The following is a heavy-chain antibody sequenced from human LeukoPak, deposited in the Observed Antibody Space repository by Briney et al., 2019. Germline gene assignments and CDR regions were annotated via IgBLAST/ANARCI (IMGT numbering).Heavy chain of an antibody. D-gene: IGHD3-10*01. CDR2: VYYAGSI. CDR3: VRMVRGVILGPNYYPYHMDV. Sequence: SETLSLTCSVSGDSVNSHLYFWAWVRQPPGKGLQWIGSVYYAGSIYYNPSLESRVIISVDTSRDEFSLKLNSVTAADTSVYFCVRMVRGVILGPNYYPYHMDVWGKGTTVTVSS. CDR1: GDSVNSHLYF. V-gene: IGHV4-39*01. J-gene: IGHJ6*03.